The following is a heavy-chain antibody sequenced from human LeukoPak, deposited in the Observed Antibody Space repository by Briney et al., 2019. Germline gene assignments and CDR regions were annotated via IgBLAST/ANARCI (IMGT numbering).Heavy chain of an antibody. CDR1: GYSFTSYW. CDR2: IYPGDSDT. D-gene: IGHD3-22*01. J-gene: IGHJ4*02. Sequence: GESLKISCKGSGYSFTSYWIGWVRQMPGKGLEWMGIIYPGDSDTRYSPSFQGQVTISADKSISTAYLQWSSLKASDTAMYYCAIYYYDTGYYFDYWGQGTLVTVSS. CDR3: AIYYYDTGYYFDY. V-gene: IGHV5-51*01.